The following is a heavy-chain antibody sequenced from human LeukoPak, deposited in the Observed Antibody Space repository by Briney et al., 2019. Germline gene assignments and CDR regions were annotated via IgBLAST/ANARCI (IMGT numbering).Heavy chain of an antibody. CDR2: IYYSGRT. CDR1: GGSISSGGYY. Sequence: KTSETLSLTCTVSGGSISSGGYYWSWIRQHPGKGLEWIGYIYYSGRTNYNPSLKSRVSISVDTSKNQFSLKLSSVTAADTAVYYCARDFRGSVDAFDIWGQGTMVAVSS. J-gene: IGHJ3*02. CDR3: ARDFRGSVDAFDI. V-gene: IGHV4-61*08.